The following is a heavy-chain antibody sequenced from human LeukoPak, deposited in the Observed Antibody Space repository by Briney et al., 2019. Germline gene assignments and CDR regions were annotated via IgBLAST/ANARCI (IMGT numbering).Heavy chain of an antibody. J-gene: IGHJ4*02. CDR2: IYYTET. D-gene: IGHD5-12*01. CDR1: GGSVSNYY. Sequence: SETLSLTCTVSGGSVSNYYRSWIRQSPGKGLEWIGYIYYTETSYNPSLKSRVTISVDTSKNQFSLKLSSVTAADTAVYYCARRPSRLRRTGGLYYFDYWGQGTLVTVSS. V-gene: IGHV4-59*02. CDR3: ARRPSRLRRTGGLYYFDY.